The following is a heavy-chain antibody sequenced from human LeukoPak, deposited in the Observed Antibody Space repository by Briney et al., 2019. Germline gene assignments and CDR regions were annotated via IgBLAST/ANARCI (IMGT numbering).Heavy chain of an antibody. CDR2: MNPNSGNT. CDR3: ARDLGYYDSSGYYGGAFDI. D-gene: IGHD3-22*01. V-gene: IGHV1-8*01. J-gene: IGHJ3*02. CDR1: GYTFTSYD. Sequence: ASVKVSCKASGYTFTSYDINWVRQATGQGLEWMGWMNPNSGNTGYAQKFQGRVTMTRDMSTSTVYVELSSLRSEDTAVYYCARDLGYYDSSGYYGGAFDIRGQGTMVTVSS.